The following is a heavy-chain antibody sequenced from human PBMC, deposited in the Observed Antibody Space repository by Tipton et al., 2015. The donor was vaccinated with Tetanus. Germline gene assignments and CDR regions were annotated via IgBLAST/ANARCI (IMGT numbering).Heavy chain of an antibody. D-gene: IGHD5-18*01. CDR3: ATREDTALVIAESDAPDI. J-gene: IGHJ3*02. V-gene: IGHV1-45*02. CDR1: GYTLTYRY. Sequence: QLVQSGPEVKKTGSSVKISCKASGYTLTYRYLHWVRQAPGQALEWMGWITPFNNNTNYAQKFQDRVSFSSDRSMSTAYMEVSSLRSADTAMYYGATREDTALVIAESDAPDIWGQGTMVTVSS. CDR2: ITPFNNNT.